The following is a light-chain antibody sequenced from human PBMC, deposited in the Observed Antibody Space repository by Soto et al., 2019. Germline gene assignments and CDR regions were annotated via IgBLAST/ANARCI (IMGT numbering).Light chain of an antibody. J-gene: IGLJ1*01. CDR3: TSYAGSNNMGV. CDR2: EVS. V-gene: IGLV2-8*01. CDR1: SSDVGGYDY. Sequence: LTRPPSASGSPGQSVTISCTGTSSDVGGYDYVSWYQQRPGKAPKLMIYEVSKRPSGVPDRFSGSKSGNTASLTVSGLQAEDEADYYCTSYAGSNNMGVFGTGTKVTVL.